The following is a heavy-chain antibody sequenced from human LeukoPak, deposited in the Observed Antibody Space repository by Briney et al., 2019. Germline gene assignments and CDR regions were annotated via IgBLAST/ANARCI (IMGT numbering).Heavy chain of an antibody. D-gene: IGHD5-24*01. V-gene: IGHV4-39*07. CDR1: GGSIRSSSYY. J-gene: IGHJ4*02. CDR2: IHYNGST. Sequence: SETLSLTCTVSGGSIRSSSYYWGCIRQPPGKGLEWIGSIHYNGSTCYNPSLGGRVIMSIDTSKNQFSLKLSSVTAADTAVYYCARSVEMATIPPLDLDYWGQGTLVTVSS. CDR3: ARSVEMATIPPLDLDY.